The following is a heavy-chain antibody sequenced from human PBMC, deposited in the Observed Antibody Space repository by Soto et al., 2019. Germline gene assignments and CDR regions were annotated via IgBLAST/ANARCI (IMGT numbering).Heavy chain of an antibody. CDR1: GYTFTSYA. J-gene: IGHJ5*02. V-gene: IGHV1-46*01. CDR2: INPSGGYT. CDR3: ARGRTARNWLDP. Sequence: GASVKVSCKASGYTFTSYAMHWVRQAPGQRLEWLGIINPSGGYTTYAQRFLGRVTMTSDTSTSTVHMELGSLTSEDTAVYYCARGRTARNWLDPWGQGTQVTVS.